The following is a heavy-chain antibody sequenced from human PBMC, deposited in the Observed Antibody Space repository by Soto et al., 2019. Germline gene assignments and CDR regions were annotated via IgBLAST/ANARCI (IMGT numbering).Heavy chain of an antibody. CDR2: ISAYNGNT. J-gene: IGHJ4*02. Sequence: QVQLVQSGAEVKKPGASVKVSCKASGYTFTSYGISWVRQAPGQGLEWMGWISAYNGNTNYAQKLQGRVTMTTDTPTSTAYMELGSLRSNNTAVFSCERDTQLYPFDYGGQGTLFTVS. V-gene: IGHV1-18*01. CDR1: GYTFTSYG. D-gene: IGHD2-2*01. CDR3: ERDTQLYPFDY.